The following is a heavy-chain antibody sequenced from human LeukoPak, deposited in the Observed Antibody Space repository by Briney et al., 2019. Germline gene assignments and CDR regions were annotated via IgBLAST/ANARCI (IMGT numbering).Heavy chain of an antibody. CDR1: GYTFTSYG. Sequence: ASVKVSCKASGYTFTSYGISWVRQAPGQGLEWMGWISAYNGNTNYAQKLQGRVTMTTDTSTSTAYMELRSLRSDDTAVYYCARADDSESIVVVPAASGGWFDPWGQGTLVTVSS. J-gene: IGHJ5*02. V-gene: IGHV1-18*01. CDR3: ARADDSESIVVVPAASGGWFDP. D-gene: IGHD2-2*01. CDR2: ISAYNGNT.